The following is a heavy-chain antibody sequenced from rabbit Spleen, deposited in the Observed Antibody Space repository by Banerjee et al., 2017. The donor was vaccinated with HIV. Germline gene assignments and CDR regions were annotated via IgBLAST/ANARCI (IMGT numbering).Heavy chain of an antibody. CDR2: IYPDSSGST. CDR1: GFSFSSSYW. J-gene: IGHJ4*01. CDR3: VRDQAGDADYGPYYLNL. V-gene: IGHV1S45*01. Sequence: QEQLEESGGDLVKPGASLTLTCKASGFSFSSSYWICWVRQAPGKGLECGACIYPDSSGSTYYANWAKGRLTISKASSTTVTLQMTSLTVADTATYFCVRDQAGDADYGPYYLNLWGPGTLVTVS. D-gene: IGHD2-1*01.